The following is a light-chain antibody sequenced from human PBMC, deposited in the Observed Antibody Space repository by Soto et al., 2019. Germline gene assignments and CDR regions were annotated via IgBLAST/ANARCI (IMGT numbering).Light chain of an antibody. V-gene: IGLV7-46*01. J-gene: IGLJ2*01. Sequence: QAVVTQEPSLTVSPGGTVTLTCGSSPGAVTSGHYPYWFQQKPGQAPRTLIYDTSNKHSWTPARFSGSLLGGKAALTLSGAQPEDEADYHCSLSYSGAQIFGGGTKLTVL. CDR1: PGAVTSGHY. CDR2: DTS. CDR3: SLSYSGAQI.